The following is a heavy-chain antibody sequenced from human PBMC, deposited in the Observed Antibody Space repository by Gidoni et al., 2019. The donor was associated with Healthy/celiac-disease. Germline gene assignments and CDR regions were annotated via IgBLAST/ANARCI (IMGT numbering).Heavy chain of an antibody. D-gene: IGHD7-27*01. Sequence: QLQLQESGPGLVKPSETLSLTCTVSGGSISSSSYYWGWIRPPPGKGLEWIGCIYYSGSTYYDPSLKSRVPISVDTSKNQFSRKLSSVTAADTAVYYCAREQEGPVVTGGGFDYWGQGTLVTVSS. CDR3: AREQEGPVVTGGGFDY. J-gene: IGHJ4*02. V-gene: IGHV4-39*07. CDR2: IYYSGST. CDR1: GGSISSSSYY.